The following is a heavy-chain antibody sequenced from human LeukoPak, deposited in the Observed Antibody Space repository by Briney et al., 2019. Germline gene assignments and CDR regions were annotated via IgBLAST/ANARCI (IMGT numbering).Heavy chain of an antibody. CDR2: ISSSATYR. V-gene: IGHV3-21*01. Sequence: GGSLRLSCAASEFTFTTYSIAWVRQAPGKGLEWVSSISSSATYRYYADSVNGRFTISRDDPKNSLYLQMNSLRAEDSAVYYCAKDVRGVGFLYYYYMDVWGKGTTVTISS. CDR1: EFTFTTYS. J-gene: IGHJ6*03. D-gene: IGHD3-10*01. CDR3: AKDVRGVGFLYYYYMDV.